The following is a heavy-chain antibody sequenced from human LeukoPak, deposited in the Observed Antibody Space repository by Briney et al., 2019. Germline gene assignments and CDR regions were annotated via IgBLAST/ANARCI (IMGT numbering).Heavy chain of an antibody. CDR2: ISAYNGNT. Sequence: ASVKVSCKASGYTFTSCGISWVRQAPGQGLEWMGWISAYNGNTNYAQKFQGRVTITADESTSTAYMELSSLRSEDTAVYYCARDLQVSREAFDIWGQGTMVTVSS. D-gene: IGHD2-8*01. CDR3: ARDLQVSREAFDI. CDR1: GYTFTSCG. J-gene: IGHJ3*02. V-gene: IGHV1-18*01.